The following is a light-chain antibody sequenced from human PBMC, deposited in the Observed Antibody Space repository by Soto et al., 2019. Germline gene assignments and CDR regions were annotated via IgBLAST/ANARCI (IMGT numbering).Light chain of an antibody. CDR1: QSIGSW. J-gene: IGKJ1*01. CDR2: KAS. Sequence: DVQMTQSPSTLSASVGDRVTITCRASQSIGSWLAWYQQKPGKAPKVLIYKASSLESGVPSRFSGSGAGTEFPLTISSLQPDDFATDYCQQYRTFGRGTTVAIK. V-gene: IGKV1-5*03. CDR3: QQYRT.